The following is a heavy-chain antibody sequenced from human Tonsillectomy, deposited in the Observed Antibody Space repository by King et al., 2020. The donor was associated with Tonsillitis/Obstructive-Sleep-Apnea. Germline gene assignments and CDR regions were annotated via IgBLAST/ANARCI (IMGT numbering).Heavy chain of an antibody. D-gene: IGHD1/OR15-1a*01. CDR2: INHSGST. V-gene: IGHV4-34*01. J-gene: IGHJ5*02. CDR3: ARGLLLRMEQEEGLNNWFDP. Sequence: VQLPQWGAGLLKPSETLSLTCAVYGGSFSGYYWSWIRQPPGKGLEWIGEINHSGSTNYNPSLKSRVTISVDTSKNQFSLKLSSVTAADTAVYYCARGLLLRMEQEEGLNNWFDPWGQGTLVTVSS. CDR1: GGSFSGYY.